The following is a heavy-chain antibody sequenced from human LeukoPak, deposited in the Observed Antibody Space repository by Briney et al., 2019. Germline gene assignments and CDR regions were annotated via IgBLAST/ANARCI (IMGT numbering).Heavy chain of an antibody. V-gene: IGHV1-69*05. Sequence: SSVKVSCKASGGTFSSYAISWVRQAPGQGLEWMRRIIPIFGTANYAQKFQGRATITTDESTSTAYMELSSLRSEATAVYYCASSPPTYYYMDVWGKGTTVTVSS. CDR2: IIPIFGTA. J-gene: IGHJ6*03. CDR3: ASSPPTYYYMDV. CDR1: GGTFSSYA.